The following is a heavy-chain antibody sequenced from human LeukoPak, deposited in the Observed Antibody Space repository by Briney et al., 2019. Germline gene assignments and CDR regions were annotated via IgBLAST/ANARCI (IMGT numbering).Heavy chain of an antibody. CDR1: GYTFTSYD. V-gene: IGHV1-18*01. Sequence: ASVKVSCMASGYTFTSYDISWVRQAPGQGLEWMGWISAYNGNTNYAQKLQGRVTMTTDTSTSTAYMELRSLRSDDTAVYYCARSADLVLMVYATFDYWGQGTLVTVSS. CDR2: ISAYNGNT. D-gene: IGHD2-8*01. J-gene: IGHJ4*02. CDR3: ARSADLVLMVYATFDY.